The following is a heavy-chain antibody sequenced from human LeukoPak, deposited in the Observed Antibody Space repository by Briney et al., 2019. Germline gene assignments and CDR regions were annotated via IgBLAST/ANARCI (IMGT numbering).Heavy chain of an antibody. V-gene: IGHV3-7*01. CDR2: IKQDGSEK. Sequence: GGSLRLSCAASGVTFSSYWRSGVRQAPGKGLEWVANIKQDGSEKYYVDSVKGRVTISRDNAENSLYLQMNSLRAEDTAVYYCARDIIVGPTVFYSWGQGTLVSVSS. CDR1: GVTFSSYW. CDR3: ARDIIVGPTVFYS. D-gene: IGHD1-26*01. J-gene: IGHJ4*02.